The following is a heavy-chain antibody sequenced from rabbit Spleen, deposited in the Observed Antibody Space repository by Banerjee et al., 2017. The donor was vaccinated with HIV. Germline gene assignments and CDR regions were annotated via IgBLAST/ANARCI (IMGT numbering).Heavy chain of an antibody. CDR1: RVSFSGNSY. Sequence: QSLEESGGDLVKPGASLTLTCIASRVSFSGNSYMCWVRQAPGKGPEWIACIYGSSGSSSYVSWAKGRFTISKTSSTTVTLQMTGLTAADTATYFCARNYVNAFDPWGQGTLVTVS. CDR2: IYGSSGSS. D-gene: IGHD1-1*01. J-gene: IGHJ2*01. V-gene: IGHV1S40*01. CDR3: ARNYVNAFDP.